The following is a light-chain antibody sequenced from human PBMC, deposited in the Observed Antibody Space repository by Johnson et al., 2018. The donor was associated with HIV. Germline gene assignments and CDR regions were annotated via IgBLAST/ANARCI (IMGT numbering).Light chain of an antibody. CDR1: SSNIGDNF. CDR2: ENN. CDR3: GTWDSRLSAYV. V-gene: IGLV1-51*02. J-gene: IGLJ1*01. Sequence: QSVLTQPPSVSAAPGQKVTISCSGSSSNIGDNFVSWYQQLPGRAPKLLIYENNKRPSGIPDRFSGSKSGTSASLGITGLQTGDEADYYCGTWDSRLSAYVFGTVTKVTFL.